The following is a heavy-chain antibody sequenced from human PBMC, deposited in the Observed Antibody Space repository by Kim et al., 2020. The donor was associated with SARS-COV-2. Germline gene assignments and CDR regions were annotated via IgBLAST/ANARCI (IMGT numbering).Heavy chain of an antibody. CDR3: ARLGYGDYNYYGMDV. J-gene: IGHJ6*02. V-gene: IGHV4-59*08. CDR1: GGSISSYY. D-gene: IGHD4-17*01. CDR2: IYYSGST. Sequence: SETLSLTCTVSGGSISSYYWSWIRQPPGKGLEWIGYIYYSGSTNYNPSLKSRVTISVDTSKNQFSLKLSSVTAADTAVYYCARLGYGDYNYYGMDVWGQGTTVTVSS.